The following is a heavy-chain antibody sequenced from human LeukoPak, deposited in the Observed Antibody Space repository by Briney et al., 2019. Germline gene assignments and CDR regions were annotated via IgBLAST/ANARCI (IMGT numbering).Heavy chain of an antibody. Sequence: SSETLSLTCAVYGGSFSGYYWSWIRQPPGKGLEWIGEINHSGSTNYNPSLKSRVTISVDTSKNQFSLKLSSVTAADTAVYYCARFGLFKRWLRELAAFDIWGQGTMVTVSS. CDR3: ARFGLFKRWLRELAAFDI. D-gene: IGHD5-24*01. CDR1: GGSFSGYY. J-gene: IGHJ3*02. CDR2: INHSGST. V-gene: IGHV4-34*01.